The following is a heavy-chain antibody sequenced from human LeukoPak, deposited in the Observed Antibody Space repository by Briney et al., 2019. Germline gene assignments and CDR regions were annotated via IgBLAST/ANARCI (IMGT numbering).Heavy chain of an antibody. CDR2: ISYDGSNK. CDR1: GFTFSSYA. J-gene: IGHJ3*02. Sequence: PGRSLRPSCAASGFTFSSYAMHWVRQAPGKGLEWVAVISYDGSNKYYADSVKGRFTISRDNSKNTLYLQMNSLRAEDTAVYYCARVMGDFWSGYDAFDIWGQGTMVTVSS. CDR3: ARVMGDFWSGYDAFDI. D-gene: IGHD3-3*01. V-gene: IGHV3-30-3*01.